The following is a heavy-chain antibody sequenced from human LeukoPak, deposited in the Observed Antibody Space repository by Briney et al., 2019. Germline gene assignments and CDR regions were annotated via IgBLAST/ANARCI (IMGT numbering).Heavy chain of an antibody. Sequence: SETLSLTCTVSGGSVSSHYWSWIRQPPGKGLEWIGYIYYSGGTNYNPSLKSRVTISVDTSKNQFSLKLSSVTAADTAVYYCARLENYYYYMDVWGKGTTVTVSS. CDR2: IYYSGGT. J-gene: IGHJ6*03. CDR3: ARLENYYYYMDV. CDR1: GGSVSSHY. D-gene: IGHD3-3*01. V-gene: IGHV4-59*08.